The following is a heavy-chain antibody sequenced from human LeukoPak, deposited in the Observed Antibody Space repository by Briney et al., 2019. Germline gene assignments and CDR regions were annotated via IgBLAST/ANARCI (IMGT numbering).Heavy chain of an antibody. J-gene: IGHJ4*02. CDR2: ISSSSSTI. CDR3: ARAVGYCSSSICYRFDY. CDR1: GFTFSSYS. Sequence: GGSLRLSCAASGFTFSSYSMIWVRQAPGKGLEWVSYISSSSSTIYYADSVKGRFTITRDNAKNSLYLQMNSLRAEDTAVYYCARAVGYCSSSICYRFDYWGQGTLVTVSS. D-gene: IGHD2-2*01. V-gene: IGHV3-48*01.